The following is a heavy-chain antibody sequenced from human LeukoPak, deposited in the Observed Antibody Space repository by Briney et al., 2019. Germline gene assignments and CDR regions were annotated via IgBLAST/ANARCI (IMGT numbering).Heavy chain of an antibody. CDR3: ARQLRMIVVVSWFDP. CDR1: GGSISSSTYY. J-gene: IGHJ5*02. V-gene: IGHV4-39*01. D-gene: IGHD3-22*01. CDR2: IYYSGST. Sequence: ASETLSLTCTVSGGSISSSTYYWGWIRQPPGKGLEWIGNIYYSGSTYYNPSLKSRVTISVDTSKGYFSLKLSSVTAADTAVYYCARQLRMIVVVSWFDPWGQGTLATVSS.